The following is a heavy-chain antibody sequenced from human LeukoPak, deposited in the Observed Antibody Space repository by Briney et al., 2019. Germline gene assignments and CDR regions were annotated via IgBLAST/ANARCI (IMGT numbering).Heavy chain of an antibody. J-gene: IGHJ6*02. D-gene: IGHD6-13*01. CDR2: ISYDGSNK. V-gene: IGHV3-30*18. CDR3: AKRHAAAGKVYYDVDV. CDR1: GFIFSSYA. Sequence: PGGSLRLSCGASGFIFSSYAMSWVRQAPGKGLEWVAVISYDGSNKYYAASVKGRFTISRDNSKNTLYLQMDSLRAEDTAVYYCAKRHAAAGKVYYDVDVWGQGTTVTVSS.